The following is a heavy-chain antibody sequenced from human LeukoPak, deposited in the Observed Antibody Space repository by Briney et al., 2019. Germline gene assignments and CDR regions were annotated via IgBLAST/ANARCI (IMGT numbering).Heavy chain of an antibody. CDR3: ARDGSGWYPDAFDI. Sequence: ASVKVSCKASGYTFTGYYMHWVRQAPGQGLGWMGWINPNSGGTNYAQKFQGRVTMTRDTSISTAYMELSRLRSDDTAVYYCARDGSGWYPDAFDIWGQGTMVTVS. CDR2: INPNSGGT. J-gene: IGHJ3*02. CDR1: GYTFTGYY. V-gene: IGHV1-2*02. D-gene: IGHD6-19*01.